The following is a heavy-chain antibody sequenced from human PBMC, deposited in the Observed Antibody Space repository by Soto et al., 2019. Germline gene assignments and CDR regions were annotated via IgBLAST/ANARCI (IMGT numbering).Heavy chain of an antibody. V-gene: IGHV3-21*01. CDR2: ISSSSSYI. J-gene: IGHJ6*02. D-gene: IGHD2-8*01. CDR1: EFIFPTYA. CDR3: ARDRKYCTNGVCPDYYGMDV. Sequence: PGGSLRLSCAASEFIFPTYAMTWVRQAPGKGLEWVSSISSSSSYIYYADSVKGRFTISRDNAKNSLYLQMNSLRAEDTAVYYCARDRKYCTNGVCPDYYGMDVWGQGTRVTVP.